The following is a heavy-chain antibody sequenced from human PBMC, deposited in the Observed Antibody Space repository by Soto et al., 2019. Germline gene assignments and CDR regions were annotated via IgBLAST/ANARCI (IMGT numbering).Heavy chain of an antibody. CDR3: VLVVPAASPPYYYYGMDV. CDR2: IIPIFGTA. Sequence: SVKVSCRASGGTFSSYASSWVRQAPGQGVEWMGGIIPIFGTANYAQKFQGRVTITADESTSTAYMELSSLRSEDTAVYYCVLVVPAASPPYYYYGMDVWGQGTTVTVSS. D-gene: IGHD2-2*01. CDR1: GGTFSSYA. V-gene: IGHV1-69*13. J-gene: IGHJ6*02.